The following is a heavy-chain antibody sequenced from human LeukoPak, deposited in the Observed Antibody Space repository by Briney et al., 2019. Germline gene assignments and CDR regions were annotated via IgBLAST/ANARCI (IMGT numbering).Heavy chain of an antibody. V-gene: IGHV3-30*04. CDR1: GFTFSSYA. D-gene: IGHD3-16*02. CDR2: ISYDGSNK. Sequence: PGGSLRHSCAASGFTFSSYAMHWVRQAPGKGLEWVAVISYDGSNKYYADSVKGRFTISGDNSKNTLYLQMNSLRAEDTAVYYCARVYLSPRWGQGTLVTVSS. CDR3: ARVYLSPR. J-gene: IGHJ4*02.